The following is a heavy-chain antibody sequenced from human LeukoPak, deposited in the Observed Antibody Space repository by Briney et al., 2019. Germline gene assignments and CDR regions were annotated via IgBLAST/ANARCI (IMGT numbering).Heavy chain of an antibody. Sequence: SETLSLTCAVYGGSFSGYYWSWIRPPPGKGLEWIGEINHSGSTNYNPSLKSRVTISVDTSKNQFSLKLSSVTAVDTAVYYCARGVDTAMVSEFDYWGQGTLVTVSS. CDR1: GGSFSGYY. CDR2: INHSGST. D-gene: IGHD5-18*01. J-gene: IGHJ4*02. CDR3: ARGVDTAMVSEFDY. V-gene: IGHV4-34*01.